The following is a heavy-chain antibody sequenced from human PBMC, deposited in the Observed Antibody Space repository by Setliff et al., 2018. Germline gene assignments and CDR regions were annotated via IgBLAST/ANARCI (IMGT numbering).Heavy chain of an antibody. D-gene: IGHD6-13*01. CDR1: GGTFSSYA. CDR2: IIPIFGTA. J-gene: IGHJ4*02. Sequence: SVKVSCKASGGTFSSYAISWVRQAPGQGLEWMGGIIPIFGTANYAQKFQGRVTITADTSASTTYMALSSLRSEDTAVYYCARVQQLGTFDYWGQGTLVTVSS. CDR3: ARVQQLGTFDY. V-gene: IGHV1-69*06.